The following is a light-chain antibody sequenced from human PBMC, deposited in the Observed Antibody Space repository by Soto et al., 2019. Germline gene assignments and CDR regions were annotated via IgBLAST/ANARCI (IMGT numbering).Light chain of an antibody. CDR1: QSVSSN. V-gene: IGKV3-15*01. CDR2: GAP. J-gene: IGKJ1*01. CDR3: QQYNNMTSWT. Sequence: EIVMTQSPSTLSVSTGDRATLSCRASQSVSSNLAWYQQKPGQAPRLLIYGAPTRATGNPARFSGSGSGTEFTLTISSLQSEDFAVYYCQQYNNMTSWTFGQGTKVDFK.